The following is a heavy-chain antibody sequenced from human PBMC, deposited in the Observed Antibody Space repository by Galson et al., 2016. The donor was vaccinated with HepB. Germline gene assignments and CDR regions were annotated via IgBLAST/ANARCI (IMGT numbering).Heavy chain of an antibody. CDR1: GGTFSSYG. J-gene: IGHJ4*02. V-gene: IGHV1-69*06. CDR3: ARGGIEDPFDS. Sequence: SVKVSCKASGGTFSSYGITWVRQAPGQGLEWMGGIIPIFGTTYYPQMFHGRVTFSADKSTSTAYMALTSLRSDDSAVYYCARGGIEDPFDSWGQGTLVTVSS. CDR2: IIPIFGTT. D-gene: IGHD2-15*01.